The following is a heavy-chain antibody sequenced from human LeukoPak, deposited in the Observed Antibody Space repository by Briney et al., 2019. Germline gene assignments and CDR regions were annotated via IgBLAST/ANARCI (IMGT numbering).Heavy chain of an antibody. V-gene: IGHV4-4*02. D-gene: IGHD2/OR15-2a*01. CDR1: GGSISTTTW. Sequence: SGTLSLTCDVSGGSISTTTWWTWVRQPPGGGLEWIGEVHLNGRTHYSPSLESRVTMSVDMSENHVSLQLTSVTAADTAVYYCAREGGFYRPLDYSGPGTLVIVSS. CDR2: VHLNGRT. J-gene: IGHJ4*02. CDR3: AREGGFYRPLDY.